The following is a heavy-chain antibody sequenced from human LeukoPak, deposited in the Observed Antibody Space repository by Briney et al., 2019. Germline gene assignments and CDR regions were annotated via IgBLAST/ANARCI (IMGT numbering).Heavy chain of an antibody. CDR3: ASVDYGDYRLQH. CDR2: IYHSGST. D-gene: IGHD4-17*01. CDR1: GGSISSGGYS. V-gene: IGHV4-30-2*02. J-gene: IGHJ1*01. Sequence: SETLSLTCAVSGGSISSGGYSWSWIRQPPGKGLEWIGYIYHSGSTYYNPSLKSRVTISVDRSKNQFSLKLSSVIAADTAVYYCASVDYGDYRLQHWGQGTLVTVSS.